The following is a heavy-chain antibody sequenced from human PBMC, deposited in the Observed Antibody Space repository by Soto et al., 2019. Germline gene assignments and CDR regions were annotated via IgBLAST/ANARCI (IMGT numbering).Heavy chain of an antibody. J-gene: IGHJ3*02. V-gene: IGHV1-69*08. CDR3: AREASYDAFDI. CDR2: VIPILGMA. CDR1: GGTFSSDT. Sequence: QVQLVQSGAEVKKPGSSEKVSCKTSGGTFSSDTFSWVRQAPGQGLEWVGRVIPILGMANNAQNFEGRVTFTADKYTNTAYMELTTLRSEDTAIYYCAREASYDAFDIWGQGTLVTVSS.